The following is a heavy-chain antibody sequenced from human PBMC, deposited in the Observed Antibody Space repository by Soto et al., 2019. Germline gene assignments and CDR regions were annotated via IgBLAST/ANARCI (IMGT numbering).Heavy chain of an antibody. J-gene: IGHJ4*02. V-gene: IGHV3-9*01. CDR2: ISWNGAII. Sequence: GGSLRLSCVGSGFTFDDFAMHWVRQAPGKGLEWVSGISWNGAIIGYADSVSGRFTISRDNAKNSLYLRMKGLRHEDTALYYCAKDTMGTGWLFDSWGQGTLVTVSS. CDR3: AKDTMGTGWLFDS. CDR1: GFTFDDFA. D-gene: IGHD6-19*01.